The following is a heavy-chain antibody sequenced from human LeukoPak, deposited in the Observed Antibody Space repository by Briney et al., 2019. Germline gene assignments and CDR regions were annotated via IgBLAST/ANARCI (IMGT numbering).Heavy chain of an antibody. Sequence: ASVKVSCKASGGTFSSYAISWVRQAPGQGLEWMGGIIPIFGTANYAQKFQGRVTITADESTTTAYMELSSLRSEDTAVYYCAREKSYGDYRSNAFDIWGQGTMVTVSS. V-gene: IGHV1-69*13. CDR1: GGTFSSYA. J-gene: IGHJ3*02. CDR3: AREKSYGDYRSNAFDI. CDR2: IIPIFGTA. D-gene: IGHD4-17*01.